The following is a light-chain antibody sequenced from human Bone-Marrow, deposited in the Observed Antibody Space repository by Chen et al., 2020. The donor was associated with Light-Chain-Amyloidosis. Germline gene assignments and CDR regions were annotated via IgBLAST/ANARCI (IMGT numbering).Light chain of an antibody. CDR2: DDS. Sequence: SYVLTQPSSVSGAPGQTATLACGGNNIRSTSVHWYQQTPGQAPLLVVYDDSDRPSGIPERLSGSNSGNTATLTISRVEAWDEADYYCQVWDRSSDRPVFGGGTKLTVL. J-gene: IGLJ3*02. CDR1: NIRSTS. CDR3: QVWDRSSDRPV. V-gene: IGLV3-21*02.